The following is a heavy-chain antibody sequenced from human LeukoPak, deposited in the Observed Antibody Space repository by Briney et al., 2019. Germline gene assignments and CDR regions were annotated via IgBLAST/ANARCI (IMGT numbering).Heavy chain of an antibody. Sequence: GSPRLFCAASEFSFSNYAMNWVRQAPGKGLQWVSVISGSDGSTYYADSVKGRFTVSRDNSKNTLSLQMNSLRAEDTAVYYCAPHSSGYYFQFDYWGQGTLVTVSS. CDR3: APHSSGYYFQFDY. V-gene: IGHV3-23*01. J-gene: IGHJ4*02. CDR2: ISGSDGST. CDR1: EFSFSNYA. D-gene: IGHD3-22*01.